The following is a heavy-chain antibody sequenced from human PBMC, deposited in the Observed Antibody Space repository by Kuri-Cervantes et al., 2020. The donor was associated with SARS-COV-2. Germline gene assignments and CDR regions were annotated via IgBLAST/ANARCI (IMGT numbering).Heavy chain of an antibody. V-gene: IGHV3-15*01. D-gene: IGHD3-16*02. CDR1: GFTFSTAW. Sequence: GESLKISCAASGFTFSTAWMSWVRQAPGKGLEWVGRIKSNTDGGTTDYAAPVKGRFTISRDDSKNTLSLQMNSLKTEDTAVYYCTTVYMITFGGVIVLDGWFDPWGQGTLATSPQ. CDR2: IKSNTDGGTT. J-gene: IGHJ5*02. CDR3: TTVYMITFGGVIVLDGWFDP.